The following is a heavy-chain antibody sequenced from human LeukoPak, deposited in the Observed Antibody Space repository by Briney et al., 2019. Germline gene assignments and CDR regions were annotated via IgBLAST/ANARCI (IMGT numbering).Heavy chain of an antibody. CDR1: GFTFSRAW. CDR3: TSANYGPAY. J-gene: IGHJ4*02. Sequence: PGGSLRLSCAASGFTFSRAWMSWVRQAPGKGLEWVANVNQDGSGKYYVDSVKGRFTISKDNAKNSLYLQMNSLRAEDTAVYYCTSANYGPAYWGQGTLVTVSS. D-gene: IGHD5-24*01. CDR2: VNQDGSGK. V-gene: IGHV3-7*01.